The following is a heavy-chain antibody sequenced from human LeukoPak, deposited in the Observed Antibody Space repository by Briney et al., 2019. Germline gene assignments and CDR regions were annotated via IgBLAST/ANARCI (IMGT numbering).Heavy chain of an antibody. CDR1: GYTFTSYG. D-gene: IGHD2-15*01. Sequence: ASVKVSCKASGYTFTSYGISWVLQAPGQGLEWMGWISAYNGNTNYAQKLQGRVTMTTDTSTSTAYMELRSLRSDDTAVYYCAALLGCSGGSCSIDYWGQGTLVTVSS. V-gene: IGHV1-18*01. CDR3: AALLGCSGGSCSIDY. J-gene: IGHJ4*02. CDR2: ISAYNGNT.